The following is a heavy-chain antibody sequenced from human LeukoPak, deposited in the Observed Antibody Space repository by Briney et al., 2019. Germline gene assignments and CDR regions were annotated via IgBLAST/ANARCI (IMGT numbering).Heavy chain of an antibody. V-gene: IGHV1-69*04. Sequence: ASVKVSCKASGGTFSSYAISWVRQAPGQGLEWMGRIIPIFGIANYAQKFQGRVTITADKSTSTAYMELSSLRSEDTAVYYRANIEYSSSSVGYWGQGTLVTVSS. CDR3: ANIEYSSSSVGY. CDR2: IIPIFGIA. J-gene: IGHJ4*02. CDR1: GGTFSSYA. D-gene: IGHD6-6*01.